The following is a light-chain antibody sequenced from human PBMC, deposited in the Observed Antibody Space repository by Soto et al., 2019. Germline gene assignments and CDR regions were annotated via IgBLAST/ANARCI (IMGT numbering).Light chain of an antibody. CDR1: SSDVGGYNY. CDR2: EVS. Sequence: QSVLTQPASVSGSPGQSITISCTGTSSDVGGYNYVSWYQQHPGKAPKLMIYEVSNRPSGVSNRFSGSKSGNTASLTISGLQAEDEADYYCSSYTSSSTGVFGGGPQLTVL. J-gene: IGLJ2*01. V-gene: IGLV2-14*01. CDR3: SSYTSSSTGV.